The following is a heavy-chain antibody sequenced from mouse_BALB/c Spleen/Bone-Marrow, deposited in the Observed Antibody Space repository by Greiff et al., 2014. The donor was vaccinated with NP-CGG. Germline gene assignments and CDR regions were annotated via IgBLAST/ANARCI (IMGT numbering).Heavy chain of an antibody. Sequence: VQLQQSGAELVRSGASVKLSCTASGFNIKDYYMHWVKQRPEQGLEWIGWIDPENGDTEYAPKFQGKATMTADTSSNPAYLQHSSLTSEDSAVYYCNRYDWYFDVWGAGTTVTVSS. V-gene: IGHV14-4*02. CDR1: GFNIKDYY. CDR2: IDPENGDT. J-gene: IGHJ1*01. D-gene: IGHD2-14*01. CDR3: NRYDWYFDV.